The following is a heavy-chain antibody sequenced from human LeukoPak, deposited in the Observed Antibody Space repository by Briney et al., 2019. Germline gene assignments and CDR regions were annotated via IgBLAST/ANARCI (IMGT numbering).Heavy chain of an antibody. CDR1: GFTIRTYW. D-gene: IGHD1-1*01. V-gene: IGHV3-7*01. Sequence: GGSLRLSCAASGFTIRTYWMTWVRQAPGKGLEWVANIGEDESETNYVDSVKGRSTITRDDAKNSLYLQMNSLRAEDTAVYYCARNRGTSDWGQGTRVTVSS. CDR3: ARNRGTSD. CDR2: IGEDESET. J-gene: IGHJ4*02.